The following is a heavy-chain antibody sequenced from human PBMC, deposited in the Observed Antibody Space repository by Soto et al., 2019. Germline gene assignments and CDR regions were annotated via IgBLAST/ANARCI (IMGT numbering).Heavy chain of an antibody. V-gene: IGHV1-58*01. D-gene: IGHD4-4*01. J-gene: IGHJ4*02. CDR3: ATGSRGNFVHRGY. Sequence: QMQLVQSGPEVKKPGTSVKVSCKASGFTFTTLVVLWVRQARGHPLEWIGWIVVGSGNTNYAQKYQERVTITRDMAKGTVYMELSSLRSEDTAMYYCATGSRGNFVHRGYWGQGTLVTVSS. CDR1: GFTFTTLV. CDR2: IVVGSGNT.